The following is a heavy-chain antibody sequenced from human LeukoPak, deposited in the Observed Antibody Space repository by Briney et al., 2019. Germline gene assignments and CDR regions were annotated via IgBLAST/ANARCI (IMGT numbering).Heavy chain of an antibody. Sequence: ASVKVSCKASGYTFNGHYMHWVRQAPGQGLEWMGWINPISGGTDYAQKFQGRVIMTRDTSISTAYMELSRLGSDDTAVYYCARGGPTDSIHSCGGNCYFLDYWGQGTLVTVSS. J-gene: IGHJ4*02. V-gene: IGHV1-2*02. CDR3: ARGGPTDSIHSCGGNCYFLDY. CDR1: GYTFNGHY. CDR2: INPISGGT. D-gene: IGHD2-21*02.